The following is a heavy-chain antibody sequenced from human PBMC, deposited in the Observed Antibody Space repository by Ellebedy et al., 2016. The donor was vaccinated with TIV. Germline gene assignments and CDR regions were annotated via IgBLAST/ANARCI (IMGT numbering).Heavy chain of an antibody. CDR1: GFTFTNYW. CDR3: PILDFWSGPTRGY. J-gene: IGHJ4*02. V-gene: IGHV3-23*01. CDR2: IIPSGGGT. D-gene: IGHD3-3*01. Sequence: GGSLRLSCAASGFTFTNYWMSWVRQAPGKGLEWVSTIIPSGGGTYYADSVKGRFTISRDNSKNTLYLQMSSLRAEDTAVYYCPILDFWSGPTRGYWGQGTLVAVSS.